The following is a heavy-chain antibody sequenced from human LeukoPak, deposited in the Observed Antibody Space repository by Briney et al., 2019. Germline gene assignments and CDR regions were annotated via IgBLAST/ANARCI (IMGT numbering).Heavy chain of an antibody. D-gene: IGHD3-10*01. Sequence: SETLSLTCTVSGGSISIYYWSWIRQPAGKGLEWIGRIYTSGSTNYNPSLKSRVTMSVDTSKNQFSLKLSSVTAADTAVYYCASDGPITMVRGAWFDPWGQGTLVTVSS. V-gene: IGHV4-4*07. CDR3: ASDGPITMVRGAWFDP. J-gene: IGHJ5*02. CDR2: IYTSGST. CDR1: GGSISIYY.